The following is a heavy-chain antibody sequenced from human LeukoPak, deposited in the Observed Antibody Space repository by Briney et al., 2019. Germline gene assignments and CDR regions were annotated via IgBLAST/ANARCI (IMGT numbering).Heavy chain of an antibody. CDR3: ARRSAEVSVHTWFDP. Sequence: PSETLSLTCTVSGGSISSYYWSWIRQPPGKGLEWIGYIYTSGSTNYNPSLKSRVTISVDTSKNQFSLKLSSVTAADTAVYYCARRSAEVSVHTWFDPGGEGALFTVSS. CDR2: IYTSGST. D-gene: IGHD5/OR15-5a*01. J-gene: IGHJ5*02. CDR1: GGSISSYY. V-gene: IGHV4-4*09.